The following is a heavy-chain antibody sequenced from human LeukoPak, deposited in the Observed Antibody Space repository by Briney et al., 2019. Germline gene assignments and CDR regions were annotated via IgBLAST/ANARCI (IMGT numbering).Heavy chain of an antibody. Sequence: SQTLSLTCTVSGGSISSGGYYWSWIRQHPGKGLEWIGDIYYSGSTYYNPSLKSRVTISVDTSKNQFSLKLSSVTAADTAVYYCARGRVGDVWGSYPRNRPYYFDYWGQGTLVTVSS. D-gene: IGHD3-16*02. CDR3: ARGRVGDVWGSYPRNRPYYFDY. J-gene: IGHJ4*02. CDR2: IYYSGST. CDR1: GGSISSGGYY. V-gene: IGHV4-31*03.